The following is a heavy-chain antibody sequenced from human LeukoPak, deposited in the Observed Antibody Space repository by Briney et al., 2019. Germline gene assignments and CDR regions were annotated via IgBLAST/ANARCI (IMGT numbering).Heavy chain of an antibody. V-gene: IGHV3-21*01. D-gene: IGHD6-13*01. CDR1: GFTFSSYS. CDR2: ISSSSSYI. CDR3: ARGIAAAGNY. J-gene: IGHJ4*02. Sequence: NSGGSLRLSCAASGFTFSSYSMNWVRQAPGKGLEWVSSISSSSSYIYYADSVKGRFTITRDNAKNSLYLQMNSLRAEDTAVYYCARGIAAAGNYWGQGTLVTVSS.